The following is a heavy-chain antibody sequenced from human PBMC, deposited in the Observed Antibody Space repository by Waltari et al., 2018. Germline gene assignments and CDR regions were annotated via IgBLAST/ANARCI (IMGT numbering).Heavy chain of an antibody. J-gene: IGHJ4*02. V-gene: IGHV4-30-2*04. Sequence: NPSLKSRVTISVDTSKNQFSLKLSSVTAADTAVYYCARSGDPSYYFDYWGQGTLVTVSS. CDR3: ARSGDPSYYFDY. D-gene: IGHD7-27*01.